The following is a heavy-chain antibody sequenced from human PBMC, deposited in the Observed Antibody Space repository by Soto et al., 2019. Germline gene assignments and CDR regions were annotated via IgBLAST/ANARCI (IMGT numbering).Heavy chain of an antibody. J-gene: IGHJ4*02. CDR3: ERGAMANFDY. D-gene: IGHD5-18*01. Sequence: QVQLVQSGAEVKKPGTSVKVSCKDSGGTFGSQGIAWVRQAPGQGLEWMGGFIAMLGTPTYAKKVQGRAKFTADDSMTSSYLELRSLRSEDTAVYFCERGAMANFDYWGQGTVVTVSS. CDR1: GGTFGSQG. CDR2: FIAMLGTP. V-gene: IGHV1-69*01.